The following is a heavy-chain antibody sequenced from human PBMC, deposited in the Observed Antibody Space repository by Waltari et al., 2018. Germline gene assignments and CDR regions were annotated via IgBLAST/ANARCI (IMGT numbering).Heavy chain of an antibody. CDR2: IDPEDGET. V-gene: IGHV1-69-2*01. D-gene: IGHD3-10*01. J-gene: IGHJ4*02. Sequence: EVQLVQSGAEVKKPGSTVTLSSQASGYTFIDNFMHWVQQAPGKGLEWVGRIDPEDGETVYAEKFQGRVTITADTSTDTSYLELSSLRSDDTAVYYCAPLPGGSGQTFDYWGQGTLLTVSS. CDR1: GYTFIDNF. CDR3: APLPGGSGQTFDY.